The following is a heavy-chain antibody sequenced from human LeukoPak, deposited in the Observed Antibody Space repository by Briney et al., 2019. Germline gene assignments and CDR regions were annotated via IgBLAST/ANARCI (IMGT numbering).Heavy chain of an antibody. J-gene: IGHJ4*02. V-gene: IGHV3-33*06. Sequence: GGSLRLSCAASGFTFSHYAMHWVRQAPGRGLEWVAVIWYDGSHDTYTDSVKGRFTVSRDNFKNALHLQMNSLRVEDTAVYYCAKEGDYCSSSGCHKRGIDYWGQGTLVTVSS. CDR3: AKEGDYCSSSGCHKRGIDY. CDR1: GFTFSHYA. CDR2: IWYDGSHD. D-gene: IGHD2-2*01.